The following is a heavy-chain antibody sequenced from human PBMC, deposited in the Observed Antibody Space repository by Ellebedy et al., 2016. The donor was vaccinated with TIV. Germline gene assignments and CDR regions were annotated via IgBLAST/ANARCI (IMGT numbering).Heavy chain of an antibody. D-gene: IGHD2-21*02. CDR3: ATFTLAYCGDDCSDGAFDI. CDR2: IYYSGST. CDR1: GGSISSYY. J-gene: IGHJ3*02. Sequence: GSLRLSXTVSGGSISSYYWSWIRQPPGKGLEWIGYIYYSGSTNYNPSLKSRVTISVDTSKNQFSLKLSSVTAADTAVYYCATFTLAYCGDDCSDGAFDIWGQGTMVTVSS. V-gene: IGHV4-59*13.